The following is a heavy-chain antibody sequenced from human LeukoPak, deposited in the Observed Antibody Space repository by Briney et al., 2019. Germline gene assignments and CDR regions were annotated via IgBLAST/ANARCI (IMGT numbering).Heavy chain of an antibody. CDR1: GFTFSNYA. CDR3: TKDKEGIVLMVFALSGYYFDY. Sequence: GGSLRLSCAASGFTFSNYAMSWVRQAPGKGLEWVSVITSNGGNTYYADSVKGRFTISRDNSKNTLYLQMNSLRAEDTAVYYCTKDKEGIVLMVFALSGYYFDYWGQGTLVTVSP. D-gene: IGHD2-8*01. CDR2: ITSNGGNT. V-gene: IGHV3-23*01. J-gene: IGHJ4*02.